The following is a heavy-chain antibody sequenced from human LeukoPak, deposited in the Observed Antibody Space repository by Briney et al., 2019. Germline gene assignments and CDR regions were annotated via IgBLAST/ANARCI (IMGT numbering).Heavy chain of an antibody. D-gene: IGHD6-19*01. CDR1: GYSFTSYY. J-gene: IGHJ4*02. CDR2: IDPSGGST. V-gene: IGHV1-46*01. CDR3: ARGVPPSYSSAWYVNY. Sequence: ASVKVSCKASGYSFTSYYMQWLRQAPGQGLEWMGIIDPSGGSTGYAPKFQGRVIMTRDTSTSTVYMELSRLGSDDTAVYYCARGVPPSYSSAWYVNYWGQGALVTVSS.